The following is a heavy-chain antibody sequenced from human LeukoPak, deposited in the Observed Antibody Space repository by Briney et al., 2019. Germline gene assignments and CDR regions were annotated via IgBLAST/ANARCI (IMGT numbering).Heavy chain of an antibody. CDR1: GFTFSDYY. CDR2: ISSSGSTI. J-gene: IGHJ5*02. CDR3: ATQGDTAMVTWFDP. D-gene: IGHD5-18*01. Sequence: GGSLRLSCAASGFTFSDYYMSWIRQAPGKGLEWVSYISSSGSTIYYADSVKGRFTISRDNAKNSLYLQMNSLRAEDTAVYYCATQGDTAMVTWFDPWGQGTLVTVSS. V-gene: IGHV3-11*01.